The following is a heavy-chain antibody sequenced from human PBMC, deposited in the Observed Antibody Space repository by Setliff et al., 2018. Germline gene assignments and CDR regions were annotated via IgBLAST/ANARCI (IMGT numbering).Heavy chain of an antibody. CDR2: ISGDSVYI. Sequence: PGGSLRLSCAASGFTFSTYSMSWVRQAPGKGLEWVSAISGDSVYIYYRDSVKGRFTVSRANSKNTLYLQMNNLRVEDTARYYCVNHNPARRSPAGTALDSWGQGTLVTVSS. CDR3: VNHNPARRSPAGTALDS. J-gene: IGHJ4*02. D-gene: IGHD6-19*01. CDR1: GFTFSTYS. V-gene: IGHV3-23*01.